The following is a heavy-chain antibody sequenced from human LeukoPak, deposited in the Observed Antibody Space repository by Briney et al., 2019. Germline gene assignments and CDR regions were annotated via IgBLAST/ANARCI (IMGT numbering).Heavy chain of an antibody. CDR1: GFTFSSYW. Sequence: PGGSLRLSCAASGFTFSSYWMHWVRQVPGKGLVWVSRINGDGSSTTYADSVKGRYTISRENAKNTLYLQMNSLRAEDTAVYYCARDVSGDGYNKFDYWGQGTLVTVSP. CDR2: INGDGSST. V-gene: IGHV3-74*01. J-gene: IGHJ4*02. D-gene: IGHD5-24*01. CDR3: ARDVSGDGYNKFDY.